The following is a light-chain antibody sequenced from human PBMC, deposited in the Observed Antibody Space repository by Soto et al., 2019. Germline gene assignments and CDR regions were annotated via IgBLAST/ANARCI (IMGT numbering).Light chain of an antibody. V-gene: IGKV1-5*03. Sequence: DIQMTQSPSTLSASVGDRVSITCRASQTISSWLAWYQQKPGKAPKLLVYKASTLESGVPSRFSGSASGTEFTLTISSLQPDDVATYYCQQYSVYPWTFGQGTKIDVK. CDR2: KAS. CDR1: QTISSW. J-gene: IGKJ1*01. CDR3: QQYSVYPWT.